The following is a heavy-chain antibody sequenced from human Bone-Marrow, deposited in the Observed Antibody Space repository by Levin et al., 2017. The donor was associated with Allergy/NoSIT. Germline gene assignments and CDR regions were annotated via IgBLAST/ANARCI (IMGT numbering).Heavy chain of an antibody. CDR1: GFTFSHYW. CDR3: VKGGWGNRRGEHFET. J-gene: IGHJ5*02. D-gene: IGHD3-10*01. V-gene: IGHV3-74*01. Sequence: GESLKISCAASGFTFSHYWMHLVRQGPEKGLEWVARINGDGSGPDYAESVKGRVTIYRDNARNTMELQLNSLRVEDTADYYCVKGGWGNRRGEHFETWGQGVLVTVSS. CDR2: INGDGSGP.